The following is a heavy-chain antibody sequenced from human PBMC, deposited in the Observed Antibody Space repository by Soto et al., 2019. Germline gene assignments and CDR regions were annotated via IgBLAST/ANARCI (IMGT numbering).Heavy chain of an antibody. J-gene: IGHJ6*02. CDR1: WRSISSFTW. V-gene: IGHV4-4*02. Sequence: PFATRSRTWDLTWRSISSFTWLSWIGNTPGKGLQWIGEIYHSGTTKYNPALKSRATISVDKSKNHSSLKLTSVTAADTAVYYCARDRVAATRTSYYGLDAWGQGITV. CDR3: ARDRVAATRTSYYGLDA. D-gene: IGHD6-25*01. CDR2: IYHSGTT.